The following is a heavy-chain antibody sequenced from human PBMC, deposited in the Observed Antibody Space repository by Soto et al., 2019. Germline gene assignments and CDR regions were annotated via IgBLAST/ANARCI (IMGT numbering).Heavy chain of an antibody. CDR3: ARPPGYISDWYYFDL. CDR2: ISPKSGGT. V-gene: IGHV1-2*02. J-gene: IGHJ4*02. CDR1: GYNFIDYY. Sequence: QVQLVQSGAEVKKPGASVKVSCEASGYNFIDYYIHWVRQAPGQGFEWMGRISPKSGGTNYAQKFEGRVTMTWDTSRNTAYMELSSLKSDDTAVYYCARPPGYISDWYYFDLWGQGTRVTVSS. D-gene: IGHD3-9*01.